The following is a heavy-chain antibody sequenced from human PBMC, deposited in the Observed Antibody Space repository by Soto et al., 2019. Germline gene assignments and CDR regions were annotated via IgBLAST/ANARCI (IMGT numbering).Heavy chain of an antibody. D-gene: IGHD6-19*01. CDR2: MNPSTGNT. CDR3: ARGRIIVAGGFDP. V-gene: IGHV1-8*01. CDR1: GYTFTSYD. Sequence: QVQLVQSGAEVKKPGASVKVSCKASGYTFTSYDIIWVRQATGQGLEWMGWMNPSTGNTDSAEKFKGRLTMTRNTSISTVDMELSSRSFEDTAVYYGARGRIIVAGGFDPWGQGTRVTVSS. J-gene: IGHJ5*02.